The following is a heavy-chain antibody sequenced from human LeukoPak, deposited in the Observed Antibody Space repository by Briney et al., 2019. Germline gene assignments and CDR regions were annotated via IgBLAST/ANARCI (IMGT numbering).Heavy chain of an antibody. CDR3: ARDSSGWYHWFDP. J-gene: IGHJ5*02. Sequence: ASVKVSCKASGNTFTSYDINWVRQATGQGLEWMGWMNPNSGNTGYAQKFQGRVTITRNTSISTAYMELSSLRSEDTAVYYCARDSSGWYHWFDPWGQGTLVTVSS. D-gene: IGHD6-19*01. CDR2: MNPNSGNT. V-gene: IGHV1-8*01. CDR1: GNTFTSYD.